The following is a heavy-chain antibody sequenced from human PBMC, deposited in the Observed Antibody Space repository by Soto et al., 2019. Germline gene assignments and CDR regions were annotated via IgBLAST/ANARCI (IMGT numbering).Heavy chain of an antibody. CDR3: ARQGAAFFYYFDY. J-gene: IGHJ4*02. Sequence: QLQLQESGPGLVKPSETLSLTCTVSGGSISSSSYYWGWIRQPPGKGLEWIGSIYYSGSTYYNPSLKSRVTISVDTSKNQFSLKLSSVTAADTAVYYCARQGAAFFYYFDYWGQGTLVTVSS. CDR1: GGSISSSSYY. CDR2: IYYSGST. V-gene: IGHV4-39*01. D-gene: IGHD6-13*01.